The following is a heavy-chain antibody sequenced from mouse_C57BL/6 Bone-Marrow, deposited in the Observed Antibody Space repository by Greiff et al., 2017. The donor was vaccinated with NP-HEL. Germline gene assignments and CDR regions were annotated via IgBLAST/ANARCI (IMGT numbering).Heavy chain of an antibody. D-gene: IGHD1-1*01. CDR3: TTDYYGSRVPFDY. CDR1: GYTFTSYW. CDR2: IYPGNSDT. J-gene: IGHJ2*01. V-gene: IGHV1-5*01. Sequence: DVKLQESGTVLARPGASVKMSCKTSGYTFTSYWMHWVKQRPGQGLEWIGAIYPGNSDTSYNQKFKGKAKLTAVTSASTAYMELSSLTNEDSAVYYCTTDYYGSRVPFDYWGQGTTLTVSS.